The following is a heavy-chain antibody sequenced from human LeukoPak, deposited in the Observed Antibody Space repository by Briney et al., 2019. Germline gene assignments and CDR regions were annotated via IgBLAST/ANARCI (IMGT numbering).Heavy chain of an antibody. CDR3: ARPGYYDSSGYYPTGFDY. CDR1: GGSISSSSYY. V-gene: IGHV4-39*01. D-gene: IGHD3-22*01. CDR2: IYYSGST. J-gene: IGHJ4*02. Sequence: SETLSLTCTVSGGSISSSSYYWGWIRQPPGKGLEWIGSIYYSGSTYYNPSLKSRVTISVDTSKNQFSLKLSSVTAADKAVYYCARPGYYDSSGYYPTGFDYWGQGTLVTVSS.